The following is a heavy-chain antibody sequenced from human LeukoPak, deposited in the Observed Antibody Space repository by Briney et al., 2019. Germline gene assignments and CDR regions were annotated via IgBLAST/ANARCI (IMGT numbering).Heavy chain of an antibody. CDR3: ARVPAPPTYSSGWYGPYYYYYMDV. Sequence: GGSLRLSCAASGFTFSSYWMSWVRQAPGKGLEWVANIKQDGSEKYYVDSVKGRFTISRDNAKNSLYLQMNSLRAEDTAVYYCARVPAPPTYSSGWYGPYYYYYMDVWGKGTTVTISS. CDR2: IKQDGSEK. V-gene: IGHV3-7*01. CDR1: GFTFSSYW. J-gene: IGHJ6*03. D-gene: IGHD6-19*01.